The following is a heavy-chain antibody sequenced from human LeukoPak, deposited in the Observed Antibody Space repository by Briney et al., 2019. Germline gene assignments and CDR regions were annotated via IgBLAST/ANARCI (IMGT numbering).Heavy chain of an antibody. J-gene: IGHJ4*02. CDR2: ISAYNGNT. CDR3: ARDFPYSYGYKGDFDY. CDR1: GYTFTSYG. D-gene: IGHD5-18*01. Sequence: GASVKVCCKASGYTFTSYGISWERQAPGQGLEWMGWISAYNGNTNYAQKLQGRVTMTTDTSTSTAYMELRSLRSDDTAVYYCARDFPYSYGYKGDFDYWGQGTLVTVSS. V-gene: IGHV1-18*04.